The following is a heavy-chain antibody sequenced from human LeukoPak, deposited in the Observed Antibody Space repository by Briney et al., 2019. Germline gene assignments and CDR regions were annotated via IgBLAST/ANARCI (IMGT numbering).Heavy chain of an antibody. J-gene: IGHJ4*02. Sequence: PGGSLRLSCAASGFTFSSYGMHWVRQAPGKGLEWVAVIWYDGSGKFYADSVKGRFTISRDNSKNTLYLQMNSLRAEDTAVYYCAWDQAARLGRFDYWGQGTLVTVSS. D-gene: IGHD6-25*01. CDR2: IWYDGSGK. CDR3: AWDQAARLGRFDY. V-gene: IGHV3-33*01. CDR1: GFTFSSYG.